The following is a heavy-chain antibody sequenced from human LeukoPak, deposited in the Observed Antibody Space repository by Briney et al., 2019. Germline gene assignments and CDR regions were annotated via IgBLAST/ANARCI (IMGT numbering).Heavy chain of an antibody. D-gene: IGHD6-13*01. CDR1: GGSFSGYY. CDR3: AKTHLVLN. CDR2: INHSGST. J-gene: IGHJ4*02. Sequence: SETLSLTCAVYGGSFSGYYWSWIRQPPGKGLEWIGEINHSGSTNYNPSLKSRVTISVDTSKNQFSLKLSSVTAADTAVYYCAKTHLVLNWGQGTLVTVSS. V-gene: IGHV4-34*01.